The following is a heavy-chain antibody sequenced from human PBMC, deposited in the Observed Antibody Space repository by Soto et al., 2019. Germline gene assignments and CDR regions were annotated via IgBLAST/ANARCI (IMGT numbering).Heavy chain of an antibody. Sequence: QVQLQQWGAGLLKPSETLSLTCAVYGGSFSGYYWSWIRQPPGKGLEWIGEINHSGSTNYNPSLKRRVAISVDTSKNQFSLKLSSVTAADTAVYYCARVANQDSCYYGMDVWGQGTTVTVSS. J-gene: IGHJ6*02. D-gene: IGHD2-2*01. CDR2: INHSGST. V-gene: IGHV4-34*01. CDR1: GGSFSGYY. CDR3: ARVANQDSCYYGMDV.